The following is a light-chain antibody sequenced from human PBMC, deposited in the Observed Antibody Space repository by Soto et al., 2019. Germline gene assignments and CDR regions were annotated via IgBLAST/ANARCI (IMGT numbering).Light chain of an antibody. CDR2: AAS. CDR3: LKYSSVPV. J-gene: IGKJ3*01. CDR1: QDIRTF. Sequence: DIQMTQSPTSLSASVGDRVTITCRASQDIRTFVAWYQQKPGQAPKLLIYAASTLQSGVPSRFSGSGSGTDFTLTINSLQPEDVATYSCLKYSSVPVFGPGTKVEIK. V-gene: IGKV1-27*01.